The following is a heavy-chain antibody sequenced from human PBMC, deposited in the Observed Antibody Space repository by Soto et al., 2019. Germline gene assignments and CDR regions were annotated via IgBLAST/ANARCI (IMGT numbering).Heavy chain of an antibody. CDR2: ISWNSGSI. CDR3: AKDTRSSSWFYYFDY. Sequence: GGSLRLSCAASGFTFDDYAMHWVRQAPGKGLEWVSGISWNSGSIGYADSVKGRFTISRDNAKNSLYLQMNSLRAEDTAFYYCAKDTRSSSWFYYFDYWGQGTLVTVSS. D-gene: IGHD6-13*01. CDR1: GFTFDDYA. V-gene: IGHV3-9*01. J-gene: IGHJ4*02.